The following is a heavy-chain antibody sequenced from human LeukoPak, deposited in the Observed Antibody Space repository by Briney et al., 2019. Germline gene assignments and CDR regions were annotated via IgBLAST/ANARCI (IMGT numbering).Heavy chain of an antibody. J-gene: IGHJ4*02. D-gene: IGHD6-19*01. CDR1: TYNFTTFW. CDR3: ARLVSRGVEVADKLPDY. V-gene: IGHV5-51*01. CDR2: INPGYSYT. Sequence: GESLKISCEGSTYNFTTFWIGWVRQMPGKGPEWMGIINPGYSYTKYSPSFQGQVTISVDKSISTAYLQWNSLKASDTAIYYCARLVSRGVEVADKLPDYWGQGTLVTVSS.